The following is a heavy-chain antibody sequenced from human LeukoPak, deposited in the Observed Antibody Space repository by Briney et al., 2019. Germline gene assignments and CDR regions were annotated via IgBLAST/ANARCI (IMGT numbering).Heavy chain of an antibody. CDR1: GFTVSHNY. J-gene: IGHJ3*02. D-gene: IGHD3-22*01. V-gene: IGHV3-7*01. Sequence: GGSLRLSCAASGFTVSHNYMSWVRQAPGKGLEWVANIKQDGSEKYYVDSVKGRFTISRDNAKNSLYLQMNSLRAEDTAVYYCARGPYYYDSSGYRDAFDIWGQGTMVTVSS. CDR3: ARGPYYYDSSGYRDAFDI. CDR2: IKQDGSEK.